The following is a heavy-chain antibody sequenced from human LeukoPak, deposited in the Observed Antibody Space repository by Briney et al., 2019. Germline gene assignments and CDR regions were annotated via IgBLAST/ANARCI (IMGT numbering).Heavy chain of an antibody. V-gene: IGHV1-46*01. CDR1: GYTFTSYY. Sequence: ASVKVSCKASGYTFTSYYMHWVRQAPGQGLEWLGVIHPSGGGTTYSQKFQGRVTMTRDTTSTTVFMELSSLRSEDTAVYYCATKGGAAYIDYWGQGTLVTVSS. D-gene: IGHD1-26*01. CDR3: ATKGGAAYIDY. CDR2: IHPSGGGT. J-gene: IGHJ4*02.